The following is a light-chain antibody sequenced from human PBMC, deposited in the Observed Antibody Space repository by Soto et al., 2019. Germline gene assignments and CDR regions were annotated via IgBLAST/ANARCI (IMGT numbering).Light chain of an antibody. CDR3: CSYAGTDTYVV. Sequence: QSALTQPASVSGSPGQSITISCTGTSSDVGGYNYVSWYQQHPGKAPKLIIYEVSNRPSGVPGRFSGSKSGNTASLTISGVQAEDEADYYCCSYAGTDTYVVFGGGTKLTVL. CDR1: SSDVGGYNY. CDR2: EVS. V-gene: IGLV2-14*01. J-gene: IGLJ2*01.